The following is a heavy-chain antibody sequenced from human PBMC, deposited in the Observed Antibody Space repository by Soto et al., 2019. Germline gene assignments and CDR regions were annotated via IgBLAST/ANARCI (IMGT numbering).Heavy chain of an antibody. Sequence: SETLSLTCTVSGGSVSSGSYYWSWIRQPPGKGLEWIGYIYYSGSTNYNPSLKSRVTISVDTSKNQFSLKLSSVTAADTAVYYCARSSGGNYGIIIEGSNWFAPWGQGTLVTVSS. D-gene: IGHD3-16*01. CDR2: IYYSGST. V-gene: IGHV4-61*01. CDR1: GGSVSSGSYY. CDR3: ARSSGGNYGIIIEGSNWFAP. J-gene: IGHJ5*02.